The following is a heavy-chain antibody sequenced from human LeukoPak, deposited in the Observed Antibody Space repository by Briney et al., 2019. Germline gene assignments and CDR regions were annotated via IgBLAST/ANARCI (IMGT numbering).Heavy chain of an antibody. CDR2: IKQDGSEK. CDR1: GFTFSSYW. J-gene: IGHJ6*03. CDR3: ARSITMIVVDPLFYVDV. V-gene: IGHV3-7*01. Sequence: PGGSLRLSCAASGFTFSSYWMSWDRQAPGKGLEWVANIKQDGSEKYYVDSVKGRFTISRDNAKNSLYLQMNSLRAEDTAVYYCARSITMIVVDPLFYVDVWGKGTTVTVSS. D-gene: IGHD3-22*01.